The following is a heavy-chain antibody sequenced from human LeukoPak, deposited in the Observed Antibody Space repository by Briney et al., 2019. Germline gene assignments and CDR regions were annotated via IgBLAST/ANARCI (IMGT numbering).Heavy chain of an antibody. J-gene: IGHJ6*03. CDR3: ARVIHLVYYYMDV. D-gene: IGHD5-18*01. CDR2: IDPYNGNT. CDR1: GYTFRSYG. Sequence: ASVKVSCKASGYTFRSYGINWLRQAPGQGLEWMGWIDPYNGNTNYAQKSQGRVTMTTDASTNTAYMELRSLRSDDTAVYYCARVIHLVYYYMDVWGKGTTVTVSS. V-gene: IGHV1-18*01.